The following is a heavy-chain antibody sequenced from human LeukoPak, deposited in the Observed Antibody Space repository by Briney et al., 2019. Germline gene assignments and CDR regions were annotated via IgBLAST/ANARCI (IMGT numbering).Heavy chain of an antibody. CDR2: IFYSGTN. Sequence: SETLSLTCTVSGGCISSGGYYWVWIRQQPGKGLEWIVSIFYSGTNYYNPSLKSRVTISVDTSKNQCSLKLTSVTAADTAVYYCARDGGSYYFDYWGQGTLVTVSS. CDR1: GGCISSGGYY. V-gene: IGHV4-31*03. CDR3: ARDGGSYYFDY. D-gene: IGHD1-26*01. J-gene: IGHJ4*01.